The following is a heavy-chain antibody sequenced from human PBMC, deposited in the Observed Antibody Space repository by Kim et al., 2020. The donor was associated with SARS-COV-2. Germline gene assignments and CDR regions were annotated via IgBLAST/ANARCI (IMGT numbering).Heavy chain of an antibody. Sequence: AQKFQGRVTITADEATSTAYMELSSLRSEDTAVYYCARERGGKAYWYFDLWGRGTLVTVSS. J-gene: IGHJ2*01. CDR3: ARERGGKAYWYFDL. D-gene: IGHD2-15*01. V-gene: IGHV1-69*01.